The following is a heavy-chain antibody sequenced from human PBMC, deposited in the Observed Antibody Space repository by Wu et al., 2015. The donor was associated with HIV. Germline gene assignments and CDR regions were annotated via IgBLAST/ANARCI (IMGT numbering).Heavy chain of an antibody. CDR1: GYTFTGYY. J-gene: IGHJ6*02. CDR3: ARSIRGGDRGFQDYYGSGLHYYYGMDV. D-gene: IGHD3-10*01. CDR2: INPNSGGT. Sequence: QVQLVQSGAEVKKPGASVKVSCKASGYTFTGYYMHWVRQAPGQGLEWMGWINPNSGGTNYAQKFQGRVTMTRDTSISTAYMELSRLRSDDTAVYYCARSIRGGDRGFQDYYGSGLHYYYGMDVVGPRA. V-gene: IGHV1-2*02.